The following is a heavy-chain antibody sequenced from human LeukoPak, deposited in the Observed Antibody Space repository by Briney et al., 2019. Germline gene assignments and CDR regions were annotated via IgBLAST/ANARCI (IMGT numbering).Heavy chain of an antibody. V-gene: IGHV4-59*11. CDR1: GGSISSHY. Sequence: PSETLSLTCTVSGGSISSHYWSWIRQPPGKGLEWIGYIYYSGSTNYNSSLKSRVTISVDTSKNQFSLKLSSVTAADTAVYYCARVYGDYVLNWFDPWGQGTLVTVSS. CDR3: ARVYGDYVLNWFDP. J-gene: IGHJ5*02. D-gene: IGHD4-17*01. CDR2: IYYSGST.